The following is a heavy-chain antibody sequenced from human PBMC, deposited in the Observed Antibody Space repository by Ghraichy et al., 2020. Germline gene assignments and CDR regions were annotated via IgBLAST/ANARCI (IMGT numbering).Heavy chain of an antibody. CDR1: GGSIASTTYH. CDR3: ARGGYGSGTYKYNWFDP. CDR2: IYNTGII. D-gene: IGHD3-10*01. Sequence: SETLSLTCSVSGGSIASTTYHWGWLRQSPGKGLEWIGTIYNTGIIYYNPSLKSRVTISEDPSRTQFSLNLISMTAADTAVYYCARGGYGSGTYKYNWFDPWGQGTLVTVSS. V-gene: IGHV4-39*07. J-gene: IGHJ5*01.